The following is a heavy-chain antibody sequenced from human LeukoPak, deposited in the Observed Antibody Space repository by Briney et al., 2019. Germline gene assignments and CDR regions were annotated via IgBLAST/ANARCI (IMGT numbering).Heavy chain of an antibody. Sequence: GASVKVSCKASGGTFSSYAISWVRQAPGQGLEWMGRIIPILGIANYAQKFQGRVTITADKFTSTAYMELSSLRSEDTAVYYCASDYYDSSGYELATEYFQHWGQGTLVAVSS. J-gene: IGHJ1*01. V-gene: IGHV1-69*04. D-gene: IGHD3-22*01. CDR2: IIPILGIA. CDR3: ASDYYDSSGYELATEYFQH. CDR1: GGTFSSYA.